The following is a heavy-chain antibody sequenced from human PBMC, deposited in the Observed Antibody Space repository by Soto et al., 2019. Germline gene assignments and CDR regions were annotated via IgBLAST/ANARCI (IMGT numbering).Heavy chain of an antibody. CDR1: GYTFTSYA. V-gene: IGHV1-3*01. CDR3: ARETPGPYYDFWSCYANNWFDP. Sequence: ASVKVSCKASGYTFTSYAMHWVRQAPGQRLEWMGWINAGNGNTKYSQKFQGRVTITRDTSASTAYMELSSLRSEDTAVYYCARETPGPYYDFWSCYANNWFDPWGQGTLVTVSS. D-gene: IGHD3-3*01. J-gene: IGHJ5*02. CDR2: INAGNGNT.